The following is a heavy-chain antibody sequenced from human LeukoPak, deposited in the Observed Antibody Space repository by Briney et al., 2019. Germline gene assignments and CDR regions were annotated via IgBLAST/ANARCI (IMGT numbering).Heavy chain of an antibody. D-gene: IGHD3-22*01. J-gene: IGHJ4*02. V-gene: IGHV3-30*18. CDR3: AKEDSGYYTKNFDY. CDR2: ISYDGSNK. Sequence: GRSLRLSCAASGFTFSSYGMHWVRQAPGKGLEWVAVISYDGSNKYYADSVKGRFTISRDNSKNTLYLQMNSLRAEDTAVYYCAKEDSGYYTKNFDYWGQGTLVTVSS. CDR1: GFTFSSYG.